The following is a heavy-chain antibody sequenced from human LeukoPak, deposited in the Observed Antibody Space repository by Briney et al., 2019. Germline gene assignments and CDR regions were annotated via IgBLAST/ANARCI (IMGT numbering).Heavy chain of an antibody. J-gene: IGHJ3*02. CDR1: GYSLPNYW. V-gene: IGHV5-51*01. CDR3: ARHRTGSVYVAFDI. D-gene: IGHD1-26*01. Sequence: GSPMKIACKAPGYSLPNYWECWFLQMPGKCLERMLIIYPGDSDTRYSRSFQGQVTISADKSISTAYLQWSSLKASHADVYYCARHRTGSVYVAFDIWGQGTMVTVSS. CDR2: IYPGDSDT.